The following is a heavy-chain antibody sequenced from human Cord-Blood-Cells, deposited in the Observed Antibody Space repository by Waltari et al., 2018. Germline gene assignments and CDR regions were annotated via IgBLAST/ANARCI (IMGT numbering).Heavy chain of an antibody. CDR1: GYSFTSYW. CDR3: ARKSSIAVAGTDFDY. D-gene: IGHD6-19*01. J-gene: IGHJ4*02. CDR2: IYPGDSDT. V-gene: IGHV5-51*01. Sequence: EVQLVQYGAEVKKPGESLKISCKGSGYSFTSYWIGWVRQMPGKGLEWMGIIYPGDSDTRYSPSFQGQVTISADKAISTAYLQWSSLKASDTAMYYCARKSSIAVAGTDFDYWGQGTLVTVSS.